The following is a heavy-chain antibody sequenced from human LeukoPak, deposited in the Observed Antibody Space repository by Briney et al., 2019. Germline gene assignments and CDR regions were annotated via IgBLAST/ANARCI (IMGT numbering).Heavy chain of an antibody. CDR3: ASGGLNWQLVH. Sequence: ASVKVSCQPSEYSFTSYYMHWVRQAPGQGLEWVGVITPSGGTTSYAQNFQDRVTMTRDPSSSTFYMDLSSLRSEDTAVYYCASGGLNWQLVHWGQGTLVSVSS. D-gene: IGHD6-13*01. V-gene: IGHV1-46*01. J-gene: IGHJ4*02. CDR1: EYSFTSYY. CDR2: ITPSGGTT.